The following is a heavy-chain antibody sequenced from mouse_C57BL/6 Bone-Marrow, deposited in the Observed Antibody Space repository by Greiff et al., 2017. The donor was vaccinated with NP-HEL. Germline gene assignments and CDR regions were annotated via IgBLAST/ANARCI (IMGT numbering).Heavy chain of an antibody. Sequence: EVQGVESGGGLVQPGGSLKLSCAASGFTFSDYYMYWVRQTPEKRLEWVAYISNGGGSTYYPDTVKGRFTISRDNAKNTLYLQMSRLKSEDTAMYYCARHLPMGGFAYWGQGTLVTVSA. CDR3: ARHLPMGGFAY. J-gene: IGHJ3*01. CDR2: ISNGGGST. D-gene: IGHD1-1*02. V-gene: IGHV5-12*01. CDR1: GFTFSDYY.